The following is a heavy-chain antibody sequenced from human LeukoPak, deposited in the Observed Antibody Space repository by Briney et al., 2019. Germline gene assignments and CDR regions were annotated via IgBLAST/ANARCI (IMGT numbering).Heavy chain of an antibody. J-gene: IGHJ4*02. V-gene: IGHV4-39*02. CDR3: ARSSGTGTFSY. CDR1: GDSISRGTYY. D-gene: IGHD6-25*01. Sequence: SETLSLTCTVSGDSISRGTYYWAWIRQPPGKGLEWIGSVYYGRSPYFNPSLESRATISVDTSKNHFSLKMSSVTAADTAVYYCARSSGTGTFSYWGQGTLVTVSS. CDR2: VYYGRSP.